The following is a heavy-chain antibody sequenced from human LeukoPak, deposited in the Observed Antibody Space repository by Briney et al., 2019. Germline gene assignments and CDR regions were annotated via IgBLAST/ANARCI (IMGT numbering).Heavy chain of an antibody. V-gene: IGHV4-59*01. CDR3: ARAGSWYWFDP. D-gene: IGHD6-13*01. J-gene: IGHJ5*02. Sequence: PSETLSLTCTVSAGSISSNYWSWIRHPPGKGLEWIGYIYYSGSTNYNPSLKSRVTISVDTSKNQFSLNLSSVTAADTAVYYCARAGSWYWFDPWGQGTLVTVSS. CDR1: AGSISSNY. CDR2: IYYSGST.